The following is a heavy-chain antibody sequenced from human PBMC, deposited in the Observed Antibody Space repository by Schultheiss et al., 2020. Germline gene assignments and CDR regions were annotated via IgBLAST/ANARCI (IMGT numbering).Heavy chain of an antibody. CDR3: TREGLTGTYLAGKRYYYYGMDV. CDR1: GFTFSSYA. J-gene: IGHJ6*02. V-gene: IGHV3-23*01. D-gene: IGHD1-7*01. Sequence: GGSLRLSCAASGFTFSSYAMSWVRQAPGKGLEWVSAISGSGGSTYYADSVKGRFTISRDNSKNTLYLQMNSLRAEDTAVYYCTREGLTGTYLAGKRYYYYGMDVWGQGTTVTVSS. CDR2: ISGSGGST.